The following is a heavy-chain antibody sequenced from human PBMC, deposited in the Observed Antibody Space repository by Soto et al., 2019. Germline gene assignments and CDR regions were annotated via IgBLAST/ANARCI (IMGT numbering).Heavy chain of an antibody. CDR1: GFSLSTSGVG. J-gene: IGHJ4*02. Sequence: QITLKESGPTLVKPTQTLTLTCAFSGFSLSTSGVGVGWIRQPPGKALEWLALIYRDDDKRYSPSLKSRLTFTQVNSQKQVVRTRTNMNTVYTGTYYCAHRGIDVPAAYDYCGQGTLVTVS. V-gene: IGHV2-5*02. CDR3: AHRGIDVPAAYDY. D-gene: IGHD2-2*01. CDR2: IYRDDDK.